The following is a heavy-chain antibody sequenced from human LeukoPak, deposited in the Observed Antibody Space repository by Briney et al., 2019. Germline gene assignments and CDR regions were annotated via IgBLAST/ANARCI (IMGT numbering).Heavy chain of an antibody. D-gene: IGHD6-13*01. J-gene: IGHJ6*02. CDR1: GYTFTSYG. V-gene: IGHV1-18*01. CDR2: IIAYNGNT. Sequence: ASVKVSCKASGYTFTSYGISCVRQAPGQGLEWMGWIIAYNGNTNYAQKLQGRVTMTTDTSTSTAYMELRSLRSDDTAVYYCARGRRIAAAGTIGYYYYYGMDVWGQGTTVTVSS. CDR3: ARGRRIAAAGTIGYYYYYGMDV.